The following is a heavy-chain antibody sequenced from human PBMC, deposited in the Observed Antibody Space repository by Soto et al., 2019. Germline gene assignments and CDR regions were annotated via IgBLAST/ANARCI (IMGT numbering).Heavy chain of an antibody. CDR2: IYYSGST. D-gene: IGHD2-2*01. CDR3: ASIGDIVVVPAALSYYYYYGMDV. Sequence: SETLSLTCTVSGGSISSSSYYWGWIRQPPGKGLEWIGSIYYSGSTYYNPSLKSRVTISVDTSKNQFSLKLSSVTAADTAVYYCASIGDIVVVPAALSYYYYYGMDVWGQGTTVTVSS. V-gene: IGHV4-39*01. CDR1: GGSISSSSYY. J-gene: IGHJ6*02.